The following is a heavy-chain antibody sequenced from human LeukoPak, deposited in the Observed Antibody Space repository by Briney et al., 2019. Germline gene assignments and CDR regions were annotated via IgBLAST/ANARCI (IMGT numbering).Heavy chain of an antibody. V-gene: IGHV3-7*01. J-gene: IGHJ5*02. CDR1: GFPFSGYW. CDR2: LRPDGSDK. D-gene: IGHD3-3*01. Sequence: GGSLRLSWAASGFPFSGYWMTWVGQAPGKGLEWVANLRPDGSDKYYADSVKGRFTISRDNAKNSLYLQMNGLRADDTAIYYCARDAYDDASESWGQGTLVTVSS. CDR3: ARDAYDDASES.